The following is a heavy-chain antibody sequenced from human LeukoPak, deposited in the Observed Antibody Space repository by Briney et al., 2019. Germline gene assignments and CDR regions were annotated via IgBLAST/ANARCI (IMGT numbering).Heavy chain of an antibody. CDR2: IGAYNGNT. CDR3: ARGVNCGGDCRLKIYYYYYMDV. Sequence: GASVKVSCKASGYTFTSYGISWVRQAPGQGLEWMGWIGAYNGNTSYAQKFQGRVTMTRDTSTSTVYMELSSLRSEDTAVYYCARGVNCGGDCRLKIYYYYYMDVWGKGTTVTISS. J-gene: IGHJ6*03. D-gene: IGHD2-21*02. CDR1: GYTFTSYG. V-gene: IGHV1-18*01.